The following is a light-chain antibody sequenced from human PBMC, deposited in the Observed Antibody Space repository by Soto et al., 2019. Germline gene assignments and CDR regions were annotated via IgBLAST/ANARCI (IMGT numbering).Light chain of an antibody. CDR1: QNISTW. V-gene: IGKV1-5*03. J-gene: IGKJ1*01. CDR3: QQYNTSPWT. CDR2: KAS. Sequence: DIQMTQSPSTLSAYEGDRVTITCRASQNISTWLAWYQQKPGKAPKLLIYKASILETGVPSRFSGSGSATRFTLTISSLQPDNFATYYCQQYNTSPWTFGHGTKVEV.